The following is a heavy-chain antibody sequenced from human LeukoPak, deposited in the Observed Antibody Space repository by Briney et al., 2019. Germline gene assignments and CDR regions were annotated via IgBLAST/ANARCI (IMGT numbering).Heavy chain of an antibody. D-gene: IGHD6-19*01. V-gene: IGHV4-61*01. CDR2: IYYSGST. CDR1: GGSVSSGSYY. CDR3: ARDWGSGWPYFDY. J-gene: IGHJ4*02. Sequence: PSETLSLTCTVSGGSVSSGSYYWSWIRQPPGKGLEWIGYIYYSGSTNYNPSLKSRVTISVDTSKNQFSLKLSSVTAADTAVYYCARDWGSGWPYFDYWGQGTLVTVSS.